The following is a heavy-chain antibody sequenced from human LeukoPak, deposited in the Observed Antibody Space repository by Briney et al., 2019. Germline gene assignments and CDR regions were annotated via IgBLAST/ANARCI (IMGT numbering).Heavy chain of an antibody. V-gene: IGHV1-2*02. CDR2: INPYSGAI. Sequence: ASVKVSFKSSGFTFTDEYIHWVRQAPGQGLEWMGWINPYSGAINYAQKFQGRVTLTRDTSISTAYMELSRLTSGDTAVYYCARDPKSQLLLDYWGQGTLATVSS. CDR1: GFTFTDEY. J-gene: IGHJ4*02. D-gene: IGHD2-2*01. CDR3: ARDPKSQLLLDY.